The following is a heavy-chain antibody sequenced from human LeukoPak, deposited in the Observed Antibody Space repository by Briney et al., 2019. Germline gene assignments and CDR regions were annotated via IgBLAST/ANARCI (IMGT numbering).Heavy chain of an antibody. J-gene: IGHJ3*02. V-gene: IGHV4-4*07. CDR1: GGSISSYY. CDR2: IYTSGST. Sequence: SETLSLTCTVSGGSISSYYWSWIRQPAGKGLEWIGRIYTSGSTNYNPSLKSRVTMSVDTSKNQFSLKLSSATAADTAVYYCARSIVIGWEQRTDAFDIWGQGTMVTVSS. CDR3: ARSIVIGWEQRTDAFDI. D-gene: IGHD1-26*01.